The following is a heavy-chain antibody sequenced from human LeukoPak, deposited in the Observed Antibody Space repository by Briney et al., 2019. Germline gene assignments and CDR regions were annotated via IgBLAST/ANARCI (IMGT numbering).Heavy chain of an antibody. CDR2: ISAANGNT. Sequence: ASVKVSCKASGYTFTSYGISWVRQAPGQGLEWMGWISAANGNTNYAQKLQGRVAMTTDTSTSTAYMELRSLRSDDTAVYYCARVPQGYSGSWYDGFPFDYWGQGTLVTVSS. D-gene: IGHD6-13*01. J-gene: IGHJ4*02. V-gene: IGHV1-18*01. CDR1: GYTFTSYG. CDR3: ARVPQGYSGSWYDGFPFDY.